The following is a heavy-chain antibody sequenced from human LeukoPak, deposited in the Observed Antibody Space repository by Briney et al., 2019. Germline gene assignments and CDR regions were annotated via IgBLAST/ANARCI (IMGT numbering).Heavy chain of an antibody. CDR1: GFTFSSYG. Sequence: GGSLRLSCAASGFTFSSYGMHWVRQAPGKGLEWVAVIWYDGSNKYYADSVKGRFTISRDNADNTLYLQMTSLRVEDTAVYYCTRRVSATRWFDPWGQGTLVTVSS. V-gene: IGHV3-33*03. D-gene: IGHD5/OR15-5a*01. CDR3: TRRVSATRWFDP. CDR2: IWYDGSNK. J-gene: IGHJ5*02.